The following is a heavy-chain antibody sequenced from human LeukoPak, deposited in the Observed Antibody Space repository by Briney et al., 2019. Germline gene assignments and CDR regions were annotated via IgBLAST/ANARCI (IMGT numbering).Heavy chain of an antibody. J-gene: IGHJ3*02. CDR3: ARDPLYSYGYSDI. CDR2: IYHSGST. D-gene: IGHD5-18*01. CDR1: GDSISRGRYY. Sequence: PSQTLSLTCTVSGDSISRGRYYWSWVRQPAGKELEWIVYIYHSGSTYYNPSLKSRVTISVDRSKNQFSLKLSSVTAADTAVHYCARDPLYSYGYSDIWGQGTMVTVSS. V-gene: IGHV4-30-2*01.